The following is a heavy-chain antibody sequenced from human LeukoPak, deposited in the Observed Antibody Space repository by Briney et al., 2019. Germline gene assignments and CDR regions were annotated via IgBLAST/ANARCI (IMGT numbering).Heavy chain of an antibody. CDR1: GYTFSSYG. CDR2: ISLYRGHT. J-gene: IGHJ5*02. D-gene: IGHD2-15*01. CDR3: ARVPPIVVVAPGTIWFDP. V-gene: IGHV1-18*01. Sequence: ASVKVSCKASGYTFSSYGISWVRQAPGQGLEWMGWISLYRGHTNYAQSLQDRVTMTTDTSTSTVYMELRSLRSDDTAVYYCARVPPIVVVAPGTIWFDPWGQGTLVTVSS.